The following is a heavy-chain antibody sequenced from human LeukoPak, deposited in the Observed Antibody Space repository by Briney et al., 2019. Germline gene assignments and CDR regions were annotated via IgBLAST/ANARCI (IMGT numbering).Heavy chain of an antibody. CDR2: ISSNGGST. CDR3: AKDDLDFDY. CDR1: GFTFSNYA. J-gene: IGHJ4*02. Sequence: QTGGSLRLSCAASGFTFSNYAMSWVRQAPGKGLEYVSAISSNGGSTYYANSVKGRFTISRDNSKNTLYLQMNSLRAEDTAVYYCAKDDLDFDYWGQGTLVTVSS. V-gene: IGHV3-64*01.